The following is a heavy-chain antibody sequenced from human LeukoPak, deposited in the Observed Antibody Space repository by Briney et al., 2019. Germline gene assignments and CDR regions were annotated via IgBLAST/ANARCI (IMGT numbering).Heavy chain of an antibody. CDR1: GFPFSSYW. J-gene: IGHJ4*02. CDR2: INSDGSAT. D-gene: IGHD4-17*01. CDR3: VNPYGDYDY. V-gene: IGHV3-74*01. Sequence: PGGSLRLSCAASGFPFSSYWMHWVRQVPGKGLLWVSRINSDGSATIYADSVRGRFTISRDNAKNTLYPQMSGLRAEDTAVYYCVNPYGDYDYWGQGTLVTVSS.